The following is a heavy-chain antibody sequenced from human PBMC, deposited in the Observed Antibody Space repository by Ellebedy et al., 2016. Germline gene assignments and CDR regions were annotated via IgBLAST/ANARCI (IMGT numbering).Heavy chain of an antibody. D-gene: IGHD1-26*01. Sequence: SETLSLTXTVSGYSISSGYYWGWIRQPPGKGLEWIGSIYHSGSTYYNPSLKSRVTISVDTSKNQFSLKLSSVTAADTAVYYCAAWELLGDTNAFDIWGQGTMVTVSS. CDR3: AAWELLGDTNAFDI. J-gene: IGHJ3*02. V-gene: IGHV4-38-2*02. CDR2: IYHSGST. CDR1: GYSISSGYY.